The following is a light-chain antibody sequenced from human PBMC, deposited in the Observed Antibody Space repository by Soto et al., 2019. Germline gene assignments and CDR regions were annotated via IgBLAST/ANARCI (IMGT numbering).Light chain of an antibody. CDR3: QHHDNWPCT. Sequence: IVLTQSPVTLSLSPGERATLSFRASQSVSNNYLAWYQQKPGQSPRLLIYGASNRATGIPARFSGSGSGTDFTLTISSLKSEDFAVYYCQHHDNWPCTFGQGTQLDIK. CDR2: GAS. J-gene: IGKJ1*01. CDR1: QSVSNNY. V-gene: IGKV3D-7*01.